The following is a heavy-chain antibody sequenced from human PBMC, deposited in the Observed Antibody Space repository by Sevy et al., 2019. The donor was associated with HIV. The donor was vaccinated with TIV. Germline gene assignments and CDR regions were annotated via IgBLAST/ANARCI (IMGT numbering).Heavy chain of an antibody. CDR3: ARGSGTPRSY. CDR1: GYTFSDYT. D-gene: IGHD3-10*01. CDR2: INPDSGGT. Sequence: ASVKVSCKASGYTFSDYTIHWVRQAPGQGLEWMGWINPDSGGTNSAQKFQGRVTLTRDTSISTAFMGLGRLKSDDTAVYFCARGSGTPRSYWGQGTLVTVSS. J-gene: IGHJ4*02. V-gene: IGHV1-2*02.